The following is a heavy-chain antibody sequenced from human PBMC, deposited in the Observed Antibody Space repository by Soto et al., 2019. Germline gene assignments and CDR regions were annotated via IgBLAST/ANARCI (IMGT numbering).Heavy chain of an antibody. CDR1: GFTFSSYG. Sequence: GGSLRLSCAASGFTFSSYGMHWVRQAPGKGLEWVAVISYDGSNKYYADSVKGRFTISRDNSKNTLYLQMNSLRAEDTAVYYCAKGATEGVYWGQGTLVTVSS. CDR2: ISYDGSNK. D-gene: IGHD5-12*01. CDR3: AKGATEGVY. V-gene: IGHV3-30*18. J-gene: IGHJ4*02.